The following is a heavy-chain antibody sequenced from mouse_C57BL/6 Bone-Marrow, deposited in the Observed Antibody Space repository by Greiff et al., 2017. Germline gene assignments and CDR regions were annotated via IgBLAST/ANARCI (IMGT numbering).Heavy chain of an antibody. D-gene: IGHD2-3*01. V-gene: IGHV1-54*01. CDR3: ARRWLLHWYFDV. CDR2: INPGSGGT. CDR1: GYAFTNYL. Sequence: QVQLQQSGAELVRAGTSVKVSCKASGYAFTNYLIEWVKQRPGQGLEWIGVINPGSGGTNYNEKFKGKATLTADKSSSTAYMQLSSLTSEDSAVYFCARRWLLHWYFDVWGTGTTVTVSS. J-gene: IGHJ1*03.